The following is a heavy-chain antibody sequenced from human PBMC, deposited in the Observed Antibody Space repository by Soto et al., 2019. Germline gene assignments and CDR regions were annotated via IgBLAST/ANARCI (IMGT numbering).Heavy chain of an antibody. CDR2: IYFTGNT. D-gene: IGHD6-25*01. CDR1: GGSITSSSHF. J-gene: IGHJ5*02. CDR3: AGQTFTIAAASYGRSNWFDP. V-gene: IGHV4-39*01. Sequence: SETLSLTCSASGGSITSSSHFWGWVRQPPGKGLERIGTIYFTGNTYYTPSLKSRLTMSIDTSKNEFSLRLNSVTAADTAVYYCAGQTFTIAAASYGRSNWFDPWGPGTLVTVSS.